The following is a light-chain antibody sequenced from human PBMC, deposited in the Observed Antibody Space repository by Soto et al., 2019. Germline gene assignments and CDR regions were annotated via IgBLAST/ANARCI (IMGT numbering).Light chain of an antibody. J-gene: IGKJ2*02. CDR1: QSVSSRY. Sequence: EIVLTQSPGTLSLSPGERATLSCRASQSVSSRYLAWYQQKPGQAPRLLIYGASSRATGIPDRFSGSGSGTDFTLPISRLEPEDITVYSFQQYGWSPPCPFGQGAKLEIK. CDR3: QQYGWSPPCP. V-gene: IGKV3-20*01. CDR2: GAS.